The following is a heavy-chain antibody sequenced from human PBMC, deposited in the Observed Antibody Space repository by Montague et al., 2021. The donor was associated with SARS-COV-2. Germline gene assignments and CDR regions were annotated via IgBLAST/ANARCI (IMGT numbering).Heavy chain of an antibody. CDR3: ARRAGSSFINNWFDP. D-gene: IGHD6-13*01. Sequence: QSGAEVKKPGESLRISCKGSGYSFTSYWISWVRQMPGKGLEWMGSIDPSDSYTNYSPSFQGHVTISADKSISTAYLQWSSLKASDTAMYYCARRAGSSFINNWFDPWGQGTLVIVSS. J-gene: IGHJ5*02. CDR1: GYSFTSYW. CDR2: IDPSDSYT. V-gene: IGHV5-10-1*01.